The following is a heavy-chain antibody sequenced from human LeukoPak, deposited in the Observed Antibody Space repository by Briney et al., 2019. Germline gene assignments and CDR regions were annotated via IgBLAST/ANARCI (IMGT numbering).Heavy chain of an antibody. J-gene: IGHJ4*02. CDR1: GGSISSSSYY. CDR2: IYYTGIT. V-gene: IGHV4-39*07. Sequence: SETLSLTCTVSGGSISSSSYYWGWIRQSPGKGLEWIGSIYYTGITQYNVSLKSRVTISVDTSKNQFSLKLSSVTAADTAVYYCARADSSGYVSSDCWGQGTLVTVSS. D-gene: IGHD3-22*01. CDR3: ARADSSGYVSSDC.